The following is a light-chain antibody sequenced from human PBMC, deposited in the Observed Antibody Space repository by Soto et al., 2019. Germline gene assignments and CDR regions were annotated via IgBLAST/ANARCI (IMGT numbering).Light chain of an antibody. V-gene: IGLV2-14*03. CDR3: SSYITGSTLGV. CDR2: DVT. CDR1: SSDVGGYNY. Sequence: QSVLTQPASVSGSPGQSITISCTGTSSDVGGYNYVSWYQHHPGKAPKLLIYDVTNRPSGVSNRFSGSKSGNTASLTISGLQAEDEADYYCSSYITGSTLGVFGGGTKLTVL. J-gene: IGLJ2*01.